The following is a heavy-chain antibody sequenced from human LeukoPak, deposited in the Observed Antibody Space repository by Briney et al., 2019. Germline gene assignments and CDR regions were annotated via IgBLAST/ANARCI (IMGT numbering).Heavy chain of an antibody. CDR1: GGTFSSYA. CDR3: ARAYGDYSWSGGMDV. Sequence: SVTVSCKASGGTFSSYAISWARQAPGQGLEWMGGIIPIFGTANYAQKFQGRVTITADESTSTAYMELSSLRSEDTAVYYCARAYGDYSWSGGMDVWGQGTTVTVS. V-gene: IGHV1-69*13. CDR2: IIPIFGTA. J-gene: IGHJ6*02. D-gene: IGHD4-17*01.